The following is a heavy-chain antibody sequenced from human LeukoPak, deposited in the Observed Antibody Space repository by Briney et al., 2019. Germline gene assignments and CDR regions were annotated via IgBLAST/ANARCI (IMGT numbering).Heavy chain of an antibody. CDR2: ISGSGGST. D-gene: IGHD5-18*01. CDR1: GFTFSIYA. Sequence: GGSLRLSCAASGFTFSIYAMSWVRQAPGKGPEWVSGISGSGGSTYYADSVKGRFTISRDNSKNTLYLQMNSLTAEDTAVYYCAKARGYSYAIDFDYWGQGTLVTVSS. V-gene: IGHV3-23*01. CDR3: AKARGYSYAIDFDY. J-gene: IGHJ4*02.